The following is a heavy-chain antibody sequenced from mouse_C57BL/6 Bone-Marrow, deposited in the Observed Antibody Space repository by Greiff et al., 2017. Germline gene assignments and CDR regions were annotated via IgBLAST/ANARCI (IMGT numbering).Heavy chain of an antibody. V-gene: IGHV1-47*01. Sequence: QVQLKQSGAELVKPGASVKMSCKASGYTFTTYPIEWMKQNHGKSLEWIGNFHPYNDDTKYNEKFKGKATLTVEKSSSTVYLELSRLTSDDSAVYYCARGFDSSGYLWYFDYWGQGTTLTVSS. D-gene: IGHD3-2*02. CDR1: GYTFTTYP. J-gene: IGHJ2*01. CDR2: FHPYNDDT. CDR3: ARGFDSSGYLWYFDY.